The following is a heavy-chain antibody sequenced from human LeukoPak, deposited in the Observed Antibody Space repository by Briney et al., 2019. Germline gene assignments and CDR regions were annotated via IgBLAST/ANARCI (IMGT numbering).Heavy chain of an antibody. CDR3: ARGAAANGVLFDS. CDR2: INSSGRI. Sequence: SETLSLTCTVSGGSISSYHWSWIRQPPGKGLEWIAYINSSGRINYNPSLKSRVTISVDTSKNQFSLKLSSVTAADTAVYYCARGAAANGVLFDSWGQGTLVTVSS. D-gene: IGHD6-13*01. J-gene: IGHJ4*02. CDR1: GGSISSYH. V-gene: IGHV4-59*01.